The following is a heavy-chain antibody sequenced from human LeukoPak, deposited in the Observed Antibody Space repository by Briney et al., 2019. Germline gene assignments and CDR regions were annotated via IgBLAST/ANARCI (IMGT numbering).Heavy chain of an antibody. CDR2: INYHGSEN. CDR1: GFTFSDYW. CDR3: TRGDPDY. J-gene: IGHJ4*02. V-gene: IGHV3-7*01. Sequence: GGSLRLFCSASGFTFSDYWMQWVRQAPGKGLEWVANINYHGSENYLVDSVKGRFTISRDNAKNSLFLQMNSLRVECTAVYYCTRGDPDYWGQGTLVTVSS. D-gene: IGHD2-21*02.